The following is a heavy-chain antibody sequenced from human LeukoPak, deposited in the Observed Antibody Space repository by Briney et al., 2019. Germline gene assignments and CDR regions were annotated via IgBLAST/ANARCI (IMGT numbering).Heavy chain of an antibody. J-gene: IGHJ4*02. Sequence: PSETLSLTCTVSGGSISSSNYFWGWIRQPQGKGLEWIGSINYRGTTCYNPSLKSRVTLSVDTSKNQFSLKLSSVTAADTAVYYCSSDYASGTFRFDYCGQGTLVTVSS. CDR1: GGSISSSNYF. CDR2: INYRGTT. D-gene: IGHD3-10*01. V-gene: IGHV4-39*01. CDR3: SSDYASGTFRFDY.